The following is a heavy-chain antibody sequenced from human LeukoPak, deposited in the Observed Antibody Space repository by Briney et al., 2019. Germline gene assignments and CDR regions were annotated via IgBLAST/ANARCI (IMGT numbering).Heavy chain of an antibody. CDR2: IRQDGSDT. V-gene: IGHV3-7*05. CDR1: GFSFSTSW. D-gene: IGHD3-3*02. CDR3: VRADSRSRSDLAFNFFGLDV. J-gene: IGHJ6*02. Sequence: GGSLRLSCAASGFSFSTSWMTWVRQATGKGLECVGNIRQDGSDTFYLRSVKGRFTISRGNAKNSLYLHLDNLRVEDTAVYYCVRADSRSRSDLAFNFFGLDVWGQGTAITVS.